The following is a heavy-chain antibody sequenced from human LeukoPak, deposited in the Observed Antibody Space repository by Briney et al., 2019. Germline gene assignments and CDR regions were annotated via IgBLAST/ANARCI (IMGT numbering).Heavy chain of an antibody. CDR3: ARGEYGMDV. CDR1: GFTFSSYA. CDR2: ISYDGSNK. V-gene: IGHV3-30-3*01. Sequence: PGRSLRLSCAASGFTFSSYAMHWVRQAPGKGLEWVAVISYDGSNKYYADSVKGRFTISRDNSKNTLYLQMNSLRAEDTAVYYCARGEYGMDVWGQGTTVTVSS. D-gene: IGHD1-26*01. J-gene: IGHJ6*02.